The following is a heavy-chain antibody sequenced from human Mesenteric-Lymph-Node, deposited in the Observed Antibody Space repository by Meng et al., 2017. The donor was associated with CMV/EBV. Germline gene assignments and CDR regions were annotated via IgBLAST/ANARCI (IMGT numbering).Heavy chain of an antibody. CDR2: ISRRSDII. D-gene: IGHD3-22*01. V-gene: IGHV3-48*04. CDR1: GFTFSDYS. Sequence: GESLKISCAASGFTFSDYSMNWVRQAPGKGLEWISYISRRSDIIYSADSVKGRFAISRDNAKHSLYLQMNSLRAEDTAVYYCARDFTVGGSYYSSLVYWGQGTPVTVSS. J-gene: IGHJ4*02. CDR3: ARDFTVGGSYYSSLVY.